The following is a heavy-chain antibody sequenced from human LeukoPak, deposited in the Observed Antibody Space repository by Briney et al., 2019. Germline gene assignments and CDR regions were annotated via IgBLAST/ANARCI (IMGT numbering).Heavy chain of an antibody. CDR3: ARDNSVRDEAWWFNP. J-gene: IGHJ5*02. Sequence: ASVKVSCKASGGTFSSYAISWVRQAPGQGPEWMGVVSPSGGSTTYAQKFQGRVTLTRDMSTSTDYLELSSLRSEDTAVYYCARDNSVRDEAWWFNPWGQGTLVTVSS. D-gene: IGHD5-24*01. V-gene: IGHV1-46*01. CDR1: GGTFSSYA. CDR2: VSPSGGST.